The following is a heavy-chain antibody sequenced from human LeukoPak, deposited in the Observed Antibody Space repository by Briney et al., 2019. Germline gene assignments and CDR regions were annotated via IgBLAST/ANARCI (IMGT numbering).Heavy chain of an antibody. CDR1: GGTFSSYA. J-gene: IGHJ6*03. CDR2: IIPIFGTA. Sequence: SVKVSCKASGGTFSSYAISWVRQAPGQGLEWMGGIIPIFGTANYAQKFQGRVTITTDESTSTAYMELRSLRSDDTAVYYCARLGYCSSTSCSERYYMDVWGKGTTVTVSS. V-gene: IGHV1-69*05. D-gene: IGHD2-2*01. CDR3: ARLGYCSSTSCSERYYMDV.